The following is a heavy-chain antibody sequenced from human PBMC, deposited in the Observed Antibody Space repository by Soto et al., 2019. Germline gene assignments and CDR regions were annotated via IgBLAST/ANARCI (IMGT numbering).Heavy chain of an antibody. D-gene: IGHD3-3*01. CDR1: GYDFSTHW. Sequence: GESLKISCKASGYDFSTHWIGWVRHMPGKGLKWMAIIYPSDSGTKYSPSFKGHVTISVDKSINTAYLQWSGLQASDSAKYYCARIFTAQWFWDYFDYWGPGTLVTVYS. CDR2: IYPSDSGT. J-gene: IGHJ4*02. V-gene: IGHV5-51*01. CDR3: ARIFTAQWFWDYFDY.